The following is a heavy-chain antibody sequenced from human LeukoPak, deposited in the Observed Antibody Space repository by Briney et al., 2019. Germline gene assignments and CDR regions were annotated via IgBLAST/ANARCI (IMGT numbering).Heavy chain of an antibody. V-gene: IGHV3-21*01. Sequence: GGSLRLSCAASGFTFSSYSMTWVGQAPGKGLEWVSSISSSSSYIYYADSVKGRFTISRDNAKNSLYLQMNSLRAEDTAVYYCARDWGEEMATIDPVFLDYWGQGTLVTVSS. D-gene: IGHD5-24*01. CDR1: GFTFSSYS. CDR2: ISSSSSYI. J-gene: IGHJ4*02. CDR3: ARDWGEEMATIDPVFLDY.